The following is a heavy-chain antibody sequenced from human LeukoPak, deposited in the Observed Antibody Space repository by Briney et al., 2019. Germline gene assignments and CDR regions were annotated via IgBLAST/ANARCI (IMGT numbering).Heavy chain of an antibody. CDR2: ISGSGGTT. J-gene: IGHJ4*02. CDR3: ARDDNGEKFDY. CDR1: GFTFSSYA. Sequence: GGSLRLSCAASGFTFSSYAMHWVRQAPGKGLEWVSVISGSGGTTYYADSVKGRFTTSRDNSKNTLYLQMNSLRAEDTAVYYCARDDNGEKFDYWGQGTLVTVSS. V-gene: IGHV3-23*01. D-gene: IGHD4-17*01.